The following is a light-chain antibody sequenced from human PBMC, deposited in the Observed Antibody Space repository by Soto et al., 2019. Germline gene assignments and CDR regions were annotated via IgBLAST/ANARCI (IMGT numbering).Light chain of an antibody. V-gene: IGLV2-14*01. J-gene: IGLJ1*01. CDR3: ISYTNRQSYV. CDR1: SSDIGSYDH. Sequence: QSVLTQPASVSGSPGQSITISCSGTSSDIGSYDHVAWYQQFPGKGPKLMIYAVSDRPSGVSDRFSGSKSGITASLTISGLQTEDEADYYCISYTNRQSYVFGTGTRSPS. CDR2: AVS.